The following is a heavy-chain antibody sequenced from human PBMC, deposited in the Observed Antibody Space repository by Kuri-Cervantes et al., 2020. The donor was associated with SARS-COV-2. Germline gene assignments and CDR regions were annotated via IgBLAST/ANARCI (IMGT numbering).Heavy chain of an antibody. Sequence: GESLKISCAASGFNFSNYWMTWVRQAPGKGLEWVGRIKSKTDGGTTDYAAPVKGRFTISRDDSKNTLYLQMNSLKTEDTAVYYCTTDGPHDYGDNSPWAFDTWGQGTMVTVSS. J-gene: IGHJ3*02. CDR3: TTDGPHDYGDNSPWAFDT. D-gene: IGHD4-17*01. V-gene: IGHV3-15*01. CDR1: GFNFSNYW. CDR2: IKSKTDGGTT.